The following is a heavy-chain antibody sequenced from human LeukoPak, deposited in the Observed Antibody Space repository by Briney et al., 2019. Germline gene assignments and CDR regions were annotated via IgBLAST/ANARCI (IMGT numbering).Heavy chain of an antibody. CDR3: ARDLHYYVAMDV. CDR1: GFTFGSYA. D-gene: IGHD3-10*02. Sequence: PGGSLRLSCAGSGFTFGSYAINWVRQAPGKGLEWVSAIRTSSSATYYADSVKGRFTISRDNSKNTLYLQMNSLRAEDTALYYCARDLHYYVAMDVWGQGTTVTVSS. J-gene: IGHJ6*02. CDR2: IRTSSSAT. V-gene: IGHV3-23*01.